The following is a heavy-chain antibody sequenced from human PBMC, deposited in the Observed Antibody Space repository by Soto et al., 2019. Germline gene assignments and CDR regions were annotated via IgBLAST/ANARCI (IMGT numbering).Heavy chain of an antibody. J-gene: IGHJ6*02. CDR1: GFGFNTYA. CDR2: IGGGTGAT. CDR3: AKSLPATMVRGVTTYSSGMDF. Sequence: GGSLRLSCAASGFGFNTYAMSWVRQAPGEGLEWVSGIGGGTGATYNADSVKGRFIISRDNSKTTLYLQMNNLRAEDTAVYYCAKSLPATMVRGVTTYSSGMDFRGQGTTVTVSS. D-gene: IGHD3-10*01. V-gene: IGHV3-23*01.